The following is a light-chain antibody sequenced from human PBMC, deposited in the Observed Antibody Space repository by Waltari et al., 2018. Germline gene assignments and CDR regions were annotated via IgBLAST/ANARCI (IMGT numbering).Light chain of an antibody. J-gene: IGKJ3*01. CDR2: GAS. Sequence: CRASQSINSNLAWYQQKPGQAPRLLIYGASTRATGIPARFSGSGSGTDFTLTISSLQSEDFAIYYCQQYNKWPLTFGPGTKVHF. V-gene: IGKV3-15*01. CDR3: QQYNKWPLT. CDR1: QSINSN.